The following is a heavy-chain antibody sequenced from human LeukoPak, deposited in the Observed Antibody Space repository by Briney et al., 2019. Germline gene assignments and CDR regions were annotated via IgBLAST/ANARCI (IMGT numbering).Heavy chain of an antibody. CDR2: ISGSGGST. V-gene: IGHV3-23*01. CDR3: AKDDDGSGYSLIDY. Sequence: PGGSLRLSCAASGFTFSSYAMSWVRQAPGKGLEWVSAISGSGGSTYYADSVKGRFTISRDNSKNTLYLQMNSLRAEDTAVYYCAKDDDGSGYSLIDYWGQGTLVTVSS. J-gene: IGHJ4*02. D-gene: IGHD3-22*01. CDR1: GFTFSSYA.